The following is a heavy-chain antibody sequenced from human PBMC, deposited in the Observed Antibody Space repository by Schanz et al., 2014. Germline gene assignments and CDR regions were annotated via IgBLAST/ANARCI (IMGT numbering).Heavy chain of an antibody. V-gene: IGHV1-69*04. J-gene: IGHJ4*02. D-gene: IGHD3-22*01. CDR3: ARAGQDYSDSSGYATYYFGN. CDR1: GGTFSSFA. CDR2: IIPILDIT. Sequence: QVQLVQSGAEAKKPGSSVKVSCKASGGTFSSFAIFWVQQAPGQGLEWMGTIIPILDITNYAQKFQGRVTITADKSTSTAYMELSNLRSEDTAVYYCARAGQDYSDSSGYATYYFGNWGQGTLVTVSS.